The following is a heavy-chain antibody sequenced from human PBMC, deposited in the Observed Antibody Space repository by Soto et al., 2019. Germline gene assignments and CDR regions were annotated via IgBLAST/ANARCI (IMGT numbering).Heavy chain of an antibody. D-gene: IGHD3-22*01. CDR1: GFTFSSYG. CDR2: IWYDGSNK. Sequence: PGGSLRLSCAASGFTFSSYGMHWVRQAPGKGLEWVAVIWYDGSNKYYADSVKGRFTISRDNSKNTLYLQMNSLRAEDTAVYYCARDRGYDSSGPDDYWGQGTLVTVSS. CDR3: ARDRGYDSSGPDDY. V-gene: IGHV3-33*01. J-gene: IGHJ4*02.